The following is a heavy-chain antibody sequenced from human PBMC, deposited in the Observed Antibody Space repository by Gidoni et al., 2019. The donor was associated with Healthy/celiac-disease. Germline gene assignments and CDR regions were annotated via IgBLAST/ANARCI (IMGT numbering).Heavy chain of an antibody. CDR2: RWYDGSNK. Sequence: QVQLVESGGGVVQPGRSLRLSCAASGFPFSSYGMHWVRQAPGKGLEWVAVRWYDGSNKYYADSVKGRFTISRDNSKNTLYLQMNSLRAEDTAVYYCARAALPGIAAADFDYWGQGTLVTVSS. V-gene: IGHV3-33*01. D-gene: IGHD6-13*01. J-gene: IGHJ4*02. CDR1: GFPFSSYG. CDR3: ARAALPGIAAADFDY.